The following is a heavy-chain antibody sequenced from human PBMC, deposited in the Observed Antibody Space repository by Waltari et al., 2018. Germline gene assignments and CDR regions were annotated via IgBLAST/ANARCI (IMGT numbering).Heavy chain of an antibody. Sequence: EVQLVESGGGVIQPGGSLRLSCAASGFIVSTHYMSWVRQAPGKGLECVAGSYNDGTKLYADSVKGRFTVARDNSKNMVHLQMDSLRAEDTAVYYCATNGDGDCSLCLAQWGQGTLVTVSS. CDR1: GFIVSTHY. V-gene: IGHV3-53*01. D-gene: IGHD2-21*02. CDR2: SYNDGTK. J-gene: IGHJ4*02. CDR3: ATNGDGDCSLCLAQ.